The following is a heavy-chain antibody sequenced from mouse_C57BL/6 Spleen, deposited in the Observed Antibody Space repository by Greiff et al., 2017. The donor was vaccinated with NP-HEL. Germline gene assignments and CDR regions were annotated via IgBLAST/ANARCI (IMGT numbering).Heavy chain of an antibody. Sequence: EVQVVESGPELVKPGASVKISCKASGYSFTGYYMNWVKQSPEKSLEWIGEINPSTGGTTYNQKFKAKATLTVDKSSSTAYMQLKSLTSEDSAVYYCARLDGNAWFAYWGQGTLVTVSA. J-gene: IGHJ3*01. CDR1: GYSFTGYY. CDR2: INPSTGGT. V-gene: IGHV1-42*01. CDR3: ARLDGNAWFAY. D-gene: IGHD2-1*01.